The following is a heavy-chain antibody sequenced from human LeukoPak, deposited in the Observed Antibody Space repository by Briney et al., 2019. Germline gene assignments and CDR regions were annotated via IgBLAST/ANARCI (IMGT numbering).Heavy chain of an antibody. CDR2: ISNDNGIT. D-gene: IGHD3-10*01. J-gene: IGHJ4*02. Sequence: ASVKVSCKTSGYSFPTYGISWVRQAPGQGLEWMGWISNDNGITNYAPQFQGRVTLDTETYTSTAYMELRNLRSDDTAVYYCARGGFDYYGTGRAFEVWGQGTLVTVSS. V-gene: IGHV1-18*01. CDR1: GYSFPTYG. CDR3: ARGGFDYYGTGRAFEV.